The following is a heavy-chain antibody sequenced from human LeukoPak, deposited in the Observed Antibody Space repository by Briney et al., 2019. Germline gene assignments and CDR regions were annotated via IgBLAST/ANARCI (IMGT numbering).Heavy chain of an antibody. CDR3: ARDRESSSGYAFDI. D-gene: IGHD6-6*01. CDR2: IYHSGST. J-gene: IGHJ3*02. V-gene: IGHV4-30-2*01. CDR1: GGSISSGGYY. Sequence: SQTLSLTCTVSGGSISSGGYYWSWIRQPPGKGLEWIGYIYHSGSTYYNPSLKSRVTISVDRSKNQFSLKLSSVTAADTAVYYCARDRESSSGYAFDIWGQGTMVTVS.